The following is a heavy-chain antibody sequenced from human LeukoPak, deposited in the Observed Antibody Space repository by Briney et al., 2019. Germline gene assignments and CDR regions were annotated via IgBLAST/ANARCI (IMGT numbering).Heavy chain of an antibody. CDR1: GFTFSSYG. D-gene: IGHD2-2*01. J-gene: IGHJ4*02. V-gene: IGHV3-30*18. CDR2: ISYDGSNK. CDR3: AKGVAVVVVPAAMDY. Sequence: GRSLRLSCAASGFTFSSYGMHWVRQASGKGLEWVAVISYDGSNKYYADSVKGRFTTSRDNSKNTLYLQMNSLRAEDTAVYYCAKGVAVVVVPAAMDYWGQGTLVTVSS.